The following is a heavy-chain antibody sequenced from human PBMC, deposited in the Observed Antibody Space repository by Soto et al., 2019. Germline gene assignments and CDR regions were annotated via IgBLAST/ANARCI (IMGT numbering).Heavy chain of an antibody. D-gene: IGHD6-13*01. CDR3: ARQLYSSSWYDYYYGMDV. CDR2: INHSGST. CDR1: GGSFSGYY. J-gene: IGHJ6*02. V-gene: IGHV4-34*01. Sequence: PSETLSLTCAVYGGSFSGYYWSWIRQPPGKGLEWIGEINHSGSTYYNPSLKSRVTISVDTSKNQFSLKLSSVTAADTAVYYCARQLYSSSWYDYYYGMDVWGQGTTVTVSS.